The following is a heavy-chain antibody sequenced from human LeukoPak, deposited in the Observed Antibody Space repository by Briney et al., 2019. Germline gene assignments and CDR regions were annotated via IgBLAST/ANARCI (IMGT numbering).Heavy chain of an antibody. CDR3: ARALARTYYYDSRGYHNWFDP. J-gene: IGHJ5*02. V-gene: IGHV1-18*01. CDR2: ISAYNDNT. CDR1: GYTFISYG. D-gene: IGHD3-22*01. Sequence: ASVKVSCKASGYTFISYGISWVRQAPGQGLEWMGWISAYNDNTNYAHNLQGRVTMTTDTSTSTAYMELRSLRSDDTAVYYCARALARTYYYDSRGYHNWFDPWGQGTLVTVSS.